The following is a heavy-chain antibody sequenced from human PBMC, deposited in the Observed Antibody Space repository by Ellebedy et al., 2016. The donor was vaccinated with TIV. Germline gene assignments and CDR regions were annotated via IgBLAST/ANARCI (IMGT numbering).Heavy chain of an antibody. CDR2: INHRGST. D-gene: IGHD2-15*01. CDR1: GGSFSGYY. V-gene: IGHV4-34*01. Sequence: MPSETLSLTCAVYGGSFSGYYWSWIRQPPGKGLEWIGDINHRGSTSSNPSLKSRLIISLDTSKNLFSLNLTSVTAADTAVYYCARAGEFLDFVVVEVVSRWFDPWGQGTLVTVSS. J-gene: IGHJ5*02. CDR3: ARAGEFLDFVVVEVVSRWFDP.